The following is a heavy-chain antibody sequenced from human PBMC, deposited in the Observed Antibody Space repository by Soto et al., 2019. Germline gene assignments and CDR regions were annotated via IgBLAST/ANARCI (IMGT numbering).Heavy chain of an antibody. CDR3: VTTRDYFLDY. Sequence: QVQLVQSGAEMKKPGSSVKVSCKASGGTFRTYAITWVRQAPGQGLEWMGGIIPIFGSAKYAQKFQDRVTLTADESTSTAYMELSSLRSEDTAVYYCVTTRDYFLDYWGQGTLVTVSS. D-gene: IGHD4-17*01. V-gene: IGHV1-69*01. J-gene: IGHJ4*02. CDR2: IIPIFGSA. CDR1: GGTFRTYA.